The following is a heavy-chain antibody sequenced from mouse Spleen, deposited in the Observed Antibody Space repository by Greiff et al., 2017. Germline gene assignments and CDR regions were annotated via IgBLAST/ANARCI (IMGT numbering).Heavy chain of an antibody. CDR1: GYSFTGYF. Sequence: EVQLQQSGPELVKPGDSVKISCKASGYSFTGYFMNWVMQSHGKSLEWIGRINPYNGDTFYNQKFKGKATLTVDKSSSTAHMELRSLTSEDSAVYYCARGFYDYDALFYAMDYWGQGTSVTVSS. CDR2: INPYNGDT. D-gene: IGHD2-4*01. V-gene: IGHV1-20*01. CDR3: ARGFYDYDALFYAMDY. J-gene: IGHJ4*01.